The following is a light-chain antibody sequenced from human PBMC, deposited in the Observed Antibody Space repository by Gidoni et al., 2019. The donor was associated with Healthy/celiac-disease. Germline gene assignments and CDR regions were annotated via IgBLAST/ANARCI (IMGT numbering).Light chain of an antibody. CDR3: AAWDDSLSGYVV. CDR2: SNN. V-gene: IGLV1-47*02. J-gene: IGLJ2*01. CDR1: SSNIGSNY. Sequence: SVLPQPPPASGTPRQRVTISCSGSSSNIGSNYVYWYQQLPGTAPKLLIYSNNQRPSGVPDRFSGSKSGTSASLAISGLRSEDEADYYCAAWDDSLSGYVVFGGGTKLTVL.